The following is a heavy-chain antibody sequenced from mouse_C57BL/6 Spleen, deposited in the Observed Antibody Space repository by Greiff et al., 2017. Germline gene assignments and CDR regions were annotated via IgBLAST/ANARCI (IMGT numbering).Heavy chain of an antibody. CDR2: IHPARGGT. CDR3: ARAGTAQVTSWFAD. J-gene: IGHJ3*01. V-gene: IGHV1-54*01. Sequence: VQLQESGAALVLPGTSVKVSCKASVYAFTNYLLEWVKQRPGQGLEWIGVIHPARGGTNYTDTFKGKVTLPADTSSSTAFLQLSSLTSEDSAVFVCARAGTAQVTSWFADWGQGTLVTVAA. D-gene: IGHD3-2*02. CDR1: VYAFTNYL.